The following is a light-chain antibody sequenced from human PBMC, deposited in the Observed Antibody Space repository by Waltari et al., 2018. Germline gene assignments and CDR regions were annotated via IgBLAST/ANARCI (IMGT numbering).Light chain of an antibody. CDR1: QSVSRT. J-gene: IGKJ1*01. CDR2: EAS. Sequence: EIVLTQSPGTLSLSPGERATLSCRASQSVSRTLAWYQQKPGQAPRLLIYEASIRATGIPDRVSCSGSGTDFSLIISRLEPEGFAVYYCQKYGTLPATFGQGTKVEIK. CDR3: QKYGTLPAT. V-gene: IGKV3-20*01.